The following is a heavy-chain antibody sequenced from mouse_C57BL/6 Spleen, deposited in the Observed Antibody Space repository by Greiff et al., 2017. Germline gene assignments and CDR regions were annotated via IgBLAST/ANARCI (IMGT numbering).Heavy chain of an antibody. V-gene: IGHV1-15*01. Sequence: QVQLQQSGAELARPGASVTLSCKASGYTFTDYEMHWVKQTPVHGLEWIGAIYPETGGTAYNQKFKGKAILTADKSSSTAYMELRSLTSEDSAVYYCTTERLLLVDYWGQGTTLTVSS. CDR1: GYTFTDYE. J-gene: IGHJ2*01. CDR3: TTERLLLVDY. CDR2: IYPETGGT. D-gene: IGHD2-1*01.